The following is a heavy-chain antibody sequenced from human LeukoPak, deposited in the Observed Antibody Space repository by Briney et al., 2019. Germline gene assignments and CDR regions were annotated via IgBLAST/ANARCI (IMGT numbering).Heavy chain of an antibody. D-gene: IGHD6-13*01. CDR1: GGSFSGYY. Sequence: PSETLSLTCAVYGGSFSGYYWSWIRQPPGKGLEWIGEINHSGSTNYNPSLKSRVTISVDTSKNQFSLKLSSVTAADTAVYYCARDPRPPYSSSWYYYYYYMDVWGKGTTVTVSS. CDR3: ARDPRPPYSSSWYYYYYYMDV. V-gene: IGHV4-34*01. CDR2: INHSGST. J-gene: IGHJ6*03.